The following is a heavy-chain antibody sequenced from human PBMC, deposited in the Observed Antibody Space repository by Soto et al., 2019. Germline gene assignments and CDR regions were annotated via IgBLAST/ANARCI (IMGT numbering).Heavy chain of an antibody. CDR3: ARGVTAGVDY. CDR1: GYSFTSLD. Sequence: QVQLVQSGAEVREPGASVKVSCKASGYSFTSLDIHWVRQTTGQGLEWMGWMQPSSGRTGYAQKVQGRVTMTRDTSINTAYMELSSLTSDDTAFYYCARGVTAGVDYWGQGTLVTVSS. V-gene: IGHV1-8*01. CDR2: MQPSSGRT. J-gene: IGHJ4*02. D-gene: IGHD1-26*01.